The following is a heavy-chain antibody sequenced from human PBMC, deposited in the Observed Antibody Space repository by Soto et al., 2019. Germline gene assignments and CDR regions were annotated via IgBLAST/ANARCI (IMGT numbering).Heavy chain of an antibody. V-gene: IGHV1-69*13. J-gene: IGHJ6*02. Sequence: GASVKVSCKASGGTFSSYAISWVRQAPGQGLEWMGGIIPIFGTANYAQKFQGRVTITADESTSTAYIELSSLRSEDTAVYYCARDPVVVVPAADYYYYGMDVWGQGTTITVSS. CDR3: ARDPVVVVPAADYYYYGMDV. CDR2: IIPIFGTA. CDR1: GGTFSSYA. D-gene: IGHD2-2*01.